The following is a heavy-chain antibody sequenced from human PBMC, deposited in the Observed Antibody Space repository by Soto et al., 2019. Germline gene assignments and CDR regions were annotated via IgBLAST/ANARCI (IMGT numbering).Heavy chain of an antibody. D-gene: IGHD3-22*01. V-gene: IGHV1-18*04. J-gene: IGHJ3*02. CDR2: ISAYNGNT. CDR1: GYTFTSYG. CDR3: ARDRLIVVARRSGSPFPVDAFDI. Sequence: QVQLVQSGAEVKKPGASVKVSCKASGYTFTSYGISWVRQAPGQGLEWMGWISAYNGNTNYAQKIQGRVTMTTDTYTSTAYMELRSLSSDDTAVYYCARDRLIVVARRSGSPFPVDAFDIWGQGTMVTVSS.